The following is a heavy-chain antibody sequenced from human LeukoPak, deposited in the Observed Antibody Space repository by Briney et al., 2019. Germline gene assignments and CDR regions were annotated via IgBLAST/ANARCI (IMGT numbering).Heavy chain of an antibody. CDR2: IYTSGST. J-gene: IGHJ6*03. CDR3: ARDYYDILTWDYYNYMDV. Sequence: RPSETLSLTCTVSGGSISSYYWSWLRQPAGKGLEWIGRIYTSGSTNYNPSLKSRVTMSVDTSKNQFSLKLSSVTAADTAVYYCARDYYDILTWDYYNYMDVWGKGTTVTVSS. CDR1: GGSISSYY. V-gene: IGHV4-4*07. D-gene: IGHD3-9*01.